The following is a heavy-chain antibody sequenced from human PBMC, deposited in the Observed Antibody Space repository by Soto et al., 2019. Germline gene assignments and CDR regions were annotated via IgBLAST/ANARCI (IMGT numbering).Heavy chain of an antibody. CDR1: GFSLTTSGMC. CDR2: IDWADDK. CDR3: ARTHSPKSNYDLDR. Sequence: YGPTLVNPSQTLTLTCTFSGFSLTTSGMCVSWIRQPPGKALEWLALIDWADDKYYSTSLKTRLTISKDTSKIHVVLTMTNVDPVDTAAYYCARTHSPKSNYDLDRWCQGTLVNVST. J-gene: IGHJ4*02. D-gene: IGHD1-26*01. V-gene: IGHV2-70*13.